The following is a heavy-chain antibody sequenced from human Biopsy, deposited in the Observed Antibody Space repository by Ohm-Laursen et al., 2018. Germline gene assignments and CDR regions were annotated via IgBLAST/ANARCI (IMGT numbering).Heavy chain of an antibody. D-gene: IGHD3-3*01. Sequence: GASVQVSCNASGGTFSNYAISCVRQAPGEGLEWMGGIIAVSGLVNYAPKFQGRVSITADKSTNTAYMELSNLKSEDTAVYYCATPFQYYDSWGGYPPFDHWGQGTLVTVSS. V-gene: IGHV1-69*10. CDR1: GGTFSNYA. CDR3: ATPFQYYDSWGGYPPFDH. CDR2: IIAVSGLV. J-gene: IGHJ4*02.